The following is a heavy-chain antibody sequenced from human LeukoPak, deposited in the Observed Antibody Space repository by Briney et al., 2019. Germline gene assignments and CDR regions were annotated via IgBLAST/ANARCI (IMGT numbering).Heavy chain of an antibody. J-gene: IGHJ1*01. D-gene: IGHD4-17*01. Sequence: PGGSLRLSRAASGLTFSSYAMSWVRQAPGKGLEWVSAIRGSGGSTYYADSVKGRFTISRDNSKNTLYLQMNSLRAEDTAVYYCAKQPVTTLPYAEYFQHWGQGTLVTVSS. CDR3: AKQPVTTLPYAEYFQH. CDR2: IRGSGGST. V-gene: IGHV3-23*01. CDR1: GLTFSSYA.